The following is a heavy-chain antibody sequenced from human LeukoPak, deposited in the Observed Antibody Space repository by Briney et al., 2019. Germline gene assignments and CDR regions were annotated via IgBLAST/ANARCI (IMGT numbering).Heavy chain of an antibody. CDR1: GYTFTGYY. V-gene: IGHV1-2*02. Sequence: AASLKVSCEASGYTFTGYYMHWVRQAPGHGREWMGWINPNSGVTHSAQKIQGRVTMTRDTSISTAYMEMSWLRSDDTAVYYCARGAPYYYYYYMEVWGKGNTVTVSS. J-gene: IGHJ6*03. CDR2: INPNSGVT. CDR3: ARGAPYYYYYYMEV.